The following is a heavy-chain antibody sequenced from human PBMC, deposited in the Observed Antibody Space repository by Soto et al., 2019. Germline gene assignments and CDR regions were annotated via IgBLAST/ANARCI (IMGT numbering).Heavy chain of an antibody. Sequence: PSETLSLTCTVSGGSISSHFWTWIRQPPGKGLEWIGYIYHSGTTNYNPSLKSRLTISVDTSKNQFSLKLSSVTAADTAVYYCARHTPAISISDHWGQGTLVTVSS. CDR3: ARHTPAISISDH. CDR1: GGSISSHF. J-gene: IGHJ4*02. CDR2: IYHSGTT. V-gene: IGHV4-59*08. D-gene: IGHD2-15*01.